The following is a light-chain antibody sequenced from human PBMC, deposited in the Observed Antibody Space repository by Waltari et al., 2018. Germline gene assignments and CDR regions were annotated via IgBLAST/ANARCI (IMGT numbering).Light chain of an antibody. CDR2: DAS. CDR1: QSINRY. CDR3: QQRTNS. V-gene: IGKV3-11*01. Sequence: EIVLTQSPATLSLSPGERATLSCRASQSINRYLAWYQQKPGQPPRPPISDASKRATGIPARFSGSGSGTDFTLTISSLEPEDFAVDYCQQRTNSFGGGTKVEIK. J-gene: IGKJ4*01.